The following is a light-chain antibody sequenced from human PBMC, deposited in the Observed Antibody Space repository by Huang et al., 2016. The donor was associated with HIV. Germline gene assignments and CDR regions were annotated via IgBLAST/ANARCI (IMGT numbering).Light chain of an antibody. V-gene: IGKV1-5*03. CDR3: QQQWT. CDR2: KAS. Sequence: DIQMTQSPSTLSAFVGDRVTITCRTSHRISSWLAWYQQKPGKAPNLLISKASNLESGVPSRFSGNGSGTEFTLTISDLQPDDLATYYCQQQWTFGQGTKVEI. J-gene: IGKJ1*01. CDR1: HRISSW.